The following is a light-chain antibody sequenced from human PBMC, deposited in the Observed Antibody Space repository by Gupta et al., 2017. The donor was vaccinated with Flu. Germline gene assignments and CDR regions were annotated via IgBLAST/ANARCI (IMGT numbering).Light chain of an antibody. CDR2: AAS. J-gene: IGKJ2*01. V-gene: IGKV1-39*01. Sequence: PSSLSASVGDRVTISCRASQSISSYLTWYQQKPGKAPKLLIYAASGSQSGVPSRFSGSGSGTDFTLTIGRLQPEDFATYFCQENYSPPYTFGQGTKLVVK. CDR3: QENYSPPYT. CDR1: QSISSY.